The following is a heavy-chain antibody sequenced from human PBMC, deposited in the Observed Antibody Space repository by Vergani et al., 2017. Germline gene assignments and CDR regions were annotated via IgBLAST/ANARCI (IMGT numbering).Heavy chain of an antibody. D-gene: IGHD3-16*01. CDR1: GFTFSSYS. CDR2: ISSSSSYI. Sequence: EVQLVESGGGLVKPGGSLRLSCAASGFTFSSYSMNCVRQAPGKGLEWVSSISSSSSYIYYADSVKGRFTISRDNAKKAVFLQMNNLRHEDTALYFCVKDNDYDADGPFDLWGRGTLVTVSS. CDR3: VKDNDYDADGPFDL. V-gene: IGHV3-21*04. J-gene: IGHJ2*01.